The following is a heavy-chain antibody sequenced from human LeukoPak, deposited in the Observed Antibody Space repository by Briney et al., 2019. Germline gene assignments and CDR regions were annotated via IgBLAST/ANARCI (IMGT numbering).Heavy chain of an antibody. CDR3: AIRGVIRAFDI. V-gene: IGHV4-34*01. CDR2: INHSGST. D-gene: IGHD3-10*01. CDR1: GGSFSDYY. Sequence: SETLSLTCAVSGGSFSDYYWSWIRQPPGKGLEWIGEINHSGSTNYNPSLKSRVTISVDTSKNQFSLKLSSVTAADTAVYYCAIRGVIRAFDIWGQGTMVTVSS. J-gene: IGHJ3*02.